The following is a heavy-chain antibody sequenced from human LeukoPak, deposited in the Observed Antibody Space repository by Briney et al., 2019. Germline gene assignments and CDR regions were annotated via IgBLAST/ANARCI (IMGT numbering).Heavy chain of an antibody. CDR1: GFTFSSYS. CDR2: ISSSSSYI. Sequence: GGSLRLSCAASGFTFSSYSMNWVRQAPGKGLEWVSSISSSSSYIYYADSVKGRFTISRDNAKNSLYLQMNSLRAEDTAVYYCARLSSDDAFDIWGQGTMVTVSS. J-gene: IGHJ3*02. CDR3: ARLSSDDAFDI. V-gene: IGHV3-21*01.